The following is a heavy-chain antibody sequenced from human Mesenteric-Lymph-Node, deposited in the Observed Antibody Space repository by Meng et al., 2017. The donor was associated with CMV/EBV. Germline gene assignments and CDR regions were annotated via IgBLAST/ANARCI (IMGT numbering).Heavy chain of an antibody. CDR2: IRYDGSNK. CDR3: AKDQSGSYRTYWYFDL. D-gene: IGHD1-26*01. J-gene: IGHJ2*01. CDR1: GFTFCSYG. Sequence: GESLKISCSASGFTFCSYGMHWVRPAPGKGLEWVAFIRYDGSNKYYADSVKGRFTISRDNSKNTLYLQMNSLRAEDTAVYYCAKDQSGSYRTYWYFDLWGRGTLVTVSS. V-gene: IGHV3-30*02.